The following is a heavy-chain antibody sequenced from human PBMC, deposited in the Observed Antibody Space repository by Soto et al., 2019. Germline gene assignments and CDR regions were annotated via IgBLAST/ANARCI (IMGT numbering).Heavy chain of an antibody. D-gene: IGHD3-3*01. Sequence: QVQLVQSGAEVKKPGSSVKVSCKASGGTFTSYAISWVRQATGQGLEWMGGIIHIFGTANYAQKFQGRVTITADESTSTAYMELSSLRSEDTAVYYCAREVLRFLEWLPPGVWGQGTTVTVSS. CDR3: AREVLRFLEWLPPGV. V-gene: IGHV1-69*12. J-gene: IGHJ6*02. CDR2: IIHIFGTA. CDR1: GGTFTSYA.